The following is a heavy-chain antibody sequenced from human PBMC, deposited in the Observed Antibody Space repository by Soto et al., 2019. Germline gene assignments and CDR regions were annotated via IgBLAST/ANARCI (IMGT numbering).Heavy chain of an antibody. CDR3: AKDRGVVAATENAFDI. CDR1: GFTFDDYA. Sequence: PGGSLRLSCAASGFTFDDYAMHWVRQAPGKGLEWVSGISWNSGSIGYADSVKGRFTISRDNAKNSLYLQMNSLRAEDTALYYCAKDRGVVAATENAFDIRGQGTMLTVSS. D-gene: IGHD2-15*01. J-gene: IGHJ3*02. V-gene: IGHV3-9*01. CDR2: ISWNSGSI.